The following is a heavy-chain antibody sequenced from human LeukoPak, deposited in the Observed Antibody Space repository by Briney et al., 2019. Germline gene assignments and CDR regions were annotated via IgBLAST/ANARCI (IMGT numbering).Heavy chain of an antibody. Sequence: ASVKVSCKASGYTLTSYAMNWVRQAPGQGLEWMGWINTNTGNPTYAQAFTGGFVFSLATSVSTAYLQISSLKAEDTAVYYCARDYYGSGSYNWFDPWCQGTLVTVSS. D-gene: IGHD3-10*01. CDR3: ARDYYGSGSYNWFDP. CDR1: GYTLTSYA. J-gene: IGHJ5*02. CDR2: INTNTGNP. V-gene: IGHV7-4-1*02.